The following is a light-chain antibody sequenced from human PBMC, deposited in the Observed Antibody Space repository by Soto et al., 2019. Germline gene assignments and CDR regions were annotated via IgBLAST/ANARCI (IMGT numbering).Light chain of an antibody. Sequence: DIQMTQSPASLSASVGDRVTITCRASQTISSYLNWYQQKAGAAPKLLIYSASTLQSGVPSRFSGSGFGTDYTLTISSLQPVEFAIYYCQQTFRTPHTFGQGTKLDIK. CDR3: QQTFRTPHT. V-gene: IGKV1-39*01. J-gene: IGKJ2*01. CDR2: SAS. CDR1: QTISSY.